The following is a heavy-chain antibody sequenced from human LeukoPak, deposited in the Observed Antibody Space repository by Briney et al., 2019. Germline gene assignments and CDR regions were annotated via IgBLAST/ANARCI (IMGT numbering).Heavy chain of an antibody. V-gene: IGHV4-4*07. CDR1: SGSIGSYY. CDR2: IYARGST. Sequence: PSETLTLTCTVSSGSIGSYYWSWIRQPAGKGLEWIGRIYARGSTNYNPSLKSRVTISVDTSKDQFSLKLSSVTAADTAVYYCTRDTGTTGEVKFDPWGQGTLVTVSS. CDR3: TRDTGTTGEVKFDP. J-gene: IGHJ5*02. D-gene: IGHD4-17*01.